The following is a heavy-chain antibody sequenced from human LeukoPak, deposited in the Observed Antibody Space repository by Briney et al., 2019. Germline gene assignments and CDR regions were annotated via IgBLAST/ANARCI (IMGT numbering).Heavy chain of an antibody. CDR3: AKDTVIGYSYGRIDY. CDR1: GFTFSGYG. Sequence: PGRSLRLSCAASGFTFSGYGMHWVRQAPGKGLEWVAVVSYDGSNNYYADSVKGRFTISRDNSKNTLYLQMNSLRAEDTAVYYCAKDTVIGYSYGRIDYWGQGTLVTVSS. V-gene: IGHV3-30*18. D-gene: IGHD5-18*01. CDR2: VSYDGSNN. J-gene: IGHJ4*02.